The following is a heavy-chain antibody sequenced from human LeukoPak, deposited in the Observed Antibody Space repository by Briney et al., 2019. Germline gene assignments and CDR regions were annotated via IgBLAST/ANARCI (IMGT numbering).Heavy chain of an antibody. CDR1: GFTFDDYA. V-gene: IGHV3-9*01. D-gene: IGHD6-13*01. Sequence: GGSLRLSCAASGFTFDDYAMHWVRQAPGEGLEWVSGISWNSGSIGYADSVKGRFTISRDNAKNSLYLQMNSLRAEDTALYYCAKGSSWYPEPNNWFDPWGQGTLVTVSS. CDR2: ISWNSGSI. J-gene: IGHJ5*02. CDR3: AKGSSWYPEPNNWFDP.